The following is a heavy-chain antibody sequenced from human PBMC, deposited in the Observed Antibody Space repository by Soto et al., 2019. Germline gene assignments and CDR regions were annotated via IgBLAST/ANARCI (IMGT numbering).Heavy chain of an antibody. CDR2: IYYSGNT. J-gene: IGHJ4*02. D-gene: IGHD3-3*01. CDR3: AREDDFWSGYFPN. Sequence: LTCSVSGGSISSGYYYWSWIRQPPGKGLEWIGNIYYSGNTYYNPSLKSRVTISVDRSKNQFSLKLSSVTAADTAVYYCAREDDFWSGYFPNWGQGTLVTVSS. V-gene: IGHV4-30-4*01. CDR1: GGSISSGYYY.